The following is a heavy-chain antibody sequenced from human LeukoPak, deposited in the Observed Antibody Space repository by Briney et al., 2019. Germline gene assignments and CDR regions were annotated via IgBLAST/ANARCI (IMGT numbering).Heavy chain of an antibody. CDR3: ARSTGGDWYTFDT. CDR2: ISSSSSYI. Sequence: ETLSLTCTVSGGSISTSNYYWGWVRQAPGKGLEWVSSISSSSSYIYYADSVKGRFTISRDNAKNSLYLQMNSLRAEDTSVYFCARSTGGDWYTFDTWGQGTMVTVSS. CDR1: GGSISTSNYY. D-gene: IGHD2-21*02. V-gene: IGHV3-21*01. J-gene: IGHJ3*02.